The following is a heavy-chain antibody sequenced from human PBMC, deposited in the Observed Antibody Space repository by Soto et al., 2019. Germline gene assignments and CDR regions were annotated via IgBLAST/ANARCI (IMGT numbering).Heavy chain of an antibody. V-gene: IGHV3-7*03. D-gene: IGHD1-1*01. Sequence: GGSLRLSFEASGFALSPYWMSWVRQAPGKGLEWLASINHYGSVKHYVDSVRGRFPISXXXXXXSXFXPXXNLSAXDTAVYYCARLAEAVTTFLYSGQGPPVAVSS. CDR2: INHYGSVK. CDR3: ARLAEAVTTFLY. J-gene: IGHJ4*02. CDR1: GFALSPYW.